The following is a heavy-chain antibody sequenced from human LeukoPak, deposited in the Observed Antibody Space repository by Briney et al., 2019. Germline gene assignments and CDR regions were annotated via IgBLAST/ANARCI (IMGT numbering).Heavy chain of an antibody. CDR2: ISTAGDP. CDR1: GFTFSSYD. CDR3: AGQARPGSAEGAFDI. Sequence: GGSLRLSCTASGFTFSSYDMHWLRRDKGKGLEWVSAISTAGDPYYLGSVKGRFTISRENAKNSFYLQMNSLRAGDTAVYYCAGQARPGSAEGAFDIWGQGTMVTVSS. J-gene: IGHJ3*02. D-gene: IGHD2-2*01. V-gene: IGHV3-13*05.